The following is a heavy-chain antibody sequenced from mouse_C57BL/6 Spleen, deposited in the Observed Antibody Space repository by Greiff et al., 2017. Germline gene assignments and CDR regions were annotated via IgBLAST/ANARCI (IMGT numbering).Heavy chain of an antibody. Sequence: VQLQESGAELVRPGSSVKLSCKASGYTFTSYWLDWVKQRPGQGLEWIGNIYPSDSETNYNQKFKDKATLTVDKSSSTAYMQLSSLTSEDSAVYYCVRRRLYYSNYGDYWGQGTTLTVSS. D-gene: IGHD2-5*01. CDR2: IYPSDSET. CDR3: VRRRLYYSNYGDY. V-gene: IGHV1-61*01. CDR1: GYTFTSYW. J-gene: IGHJ2*01.